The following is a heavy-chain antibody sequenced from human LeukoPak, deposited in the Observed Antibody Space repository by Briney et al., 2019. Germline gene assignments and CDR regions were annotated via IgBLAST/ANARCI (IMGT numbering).Heavy chain of an antibody. CDR2: ISYDGSNK. D-gene: IGHD2-15*01. Sequence: LRLSCAASGVTFSSYGMHWVRQAPGKGLEGVAVISYDGSNKYYADSVKGRFTISRDNSKNTLYLQMNSLRAEDTAVYYCASGYCSGGSCDEAGYWGQGTLVTVSS. V-gene: IGHV3-30*03. CDR1: GVTFSSYG. CDR3: ASGYCSGGSCDEAGY. J-gene: IGHJ4*02.